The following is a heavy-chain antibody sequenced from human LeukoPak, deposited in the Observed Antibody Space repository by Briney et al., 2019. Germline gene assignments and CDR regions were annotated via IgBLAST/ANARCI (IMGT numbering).Heavy chain of an antibody. CDR3: ARGAGGGIFGGY. J-gene: IGHJ4*02. Sequence: SETLSLTCTVSGGSISSGDYYWSWIRQPPGKGLEWIGYIYYSGSTYYNPSLKSRVTISVDTSKNQFSLKLSPVTAADTAVYYCARGAGGGIFGGYWGQGTLVTASS. V-gene: IGHV4-30-4*01. CDR1: GGSISSGDYY. D-gene: IGHD3-3*01. CDR2: IYYSGST.